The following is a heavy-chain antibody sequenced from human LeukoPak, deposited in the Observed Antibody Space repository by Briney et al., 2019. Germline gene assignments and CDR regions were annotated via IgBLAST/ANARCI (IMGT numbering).Heavy chain of an antibody. V-gene: IGHV4-30-2*01. CDR2: IYHSGST. J-gene: IGHJ5*02. CDR1: GGSISSGGYS. CDR3: ARSTMIERWFDP. D-gene: IGHD3-22*01. Sequence: SEALSLTCAVSGGSISSGGYSWGWIRQPPGKGLGWIGYIYHSGSTYYYPSRKSRVTISVDRSLNQYSLKLSSAAAADTAIYYCARSTMIERWFDPWGQGTLVTVSS.